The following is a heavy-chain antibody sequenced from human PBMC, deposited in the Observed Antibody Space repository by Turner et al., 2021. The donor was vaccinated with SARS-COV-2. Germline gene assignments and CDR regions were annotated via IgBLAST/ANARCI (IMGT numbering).Heavy chain of an antibody. CDR3: ARGSPGEDFYYYGMGV. CDR2: ITSSSSYI. D-gene: IGHD1-1*01. CDR1: EFTFVSYI. V-gene: IGHV3-21*01. Sequence: EEQLVGSGGGLVKPGGSLRVSCAASEFTFVSYIRNWVRQAPGKGLEWLSSITSSSSYIYYADSVKGRFTISRDNAKDSLYPQMNSLSAEDTAVYYGARGSPGEDFYYYGMGVWGQGTTVTVSS. J-gene: IGHJ6*02.